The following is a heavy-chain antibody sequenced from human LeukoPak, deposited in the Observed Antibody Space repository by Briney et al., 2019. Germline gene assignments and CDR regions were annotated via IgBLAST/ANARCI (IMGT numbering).Heavy chain of an antibody. J-gene: IGHJ4*02. D-gene: IGHD6-19*01. CDR1: GGSFSGYY. V-gene: IGHV4-34*01. CDR2: INHSGST. CDR3: ARDSSGWYRRIGYYLDY. Sequence: SETLSLTCAVYGGSFSGYYWRWIRQPPGKGLEWIGEINHSGSTNYNPSLKSRVTVSVDTSKNQFSLKLSSVTAADTAVYYCARDSSGWYRRIGYYLDYWGQGTLVTVSS.